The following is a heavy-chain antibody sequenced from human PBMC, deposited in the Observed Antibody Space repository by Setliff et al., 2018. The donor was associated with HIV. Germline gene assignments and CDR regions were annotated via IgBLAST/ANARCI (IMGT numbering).Heavy chain of an antibody. CDR3: ARFSSGWYAHY. J-gene: IGHJ4*02. Sequence: GSLRLSCAASGFTFSSYWMSWVRQTPGKGLEWMGYIYHSGGTTYNPSFKSRVTISVDTPKNQLSLKLTSVTVADTAVYYCARFSSGWYAHYWGQGKLVTVSS. CDR1: GFTFSSYW. V-gene: IGHV4-59*01. D-gene: IGHD6-19*01. CDR2: IYHSGGT.